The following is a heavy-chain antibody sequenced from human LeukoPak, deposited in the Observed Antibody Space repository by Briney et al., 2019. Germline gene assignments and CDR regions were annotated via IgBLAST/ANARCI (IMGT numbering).Heavy chain of an antibody. V-gene: IGHV1-69*05. Sequence: SVKVSCTASGGTFSSYAISWVRQAPGQGLEWMGGIIPIFGTANYAQKFQGRVTITRNTSISTAYMELSSLRSEDTAVYYCARGLGGGYAFDIWGQGTMVTVSS. CDR1: GGTFSSYA. J-gene: IGHJ3*02. D-gene: IGHD3-16*01. CDR2: IIPIFGTA. CDR3: ARGLGGGYAFDI.